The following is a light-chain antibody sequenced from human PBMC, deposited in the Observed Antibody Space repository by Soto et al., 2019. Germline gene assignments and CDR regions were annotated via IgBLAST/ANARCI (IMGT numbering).Light chain of an antibody. CDR3: QQVYGHPPA. CDR2: GAS. Sequence: IDSTPTPDTLTFPPGERRTLSCRVSQGIRHYLAWYQQKPGKAPSLLMYGASTLQSGVPSRFSGSGSGTEFTLTISSLQPEYVATYFCQQVYGHPPAFGPGTKVDIK. CDR1: QGIRHY. J-gene: IGKJ1*01. V-gene: IGKV1-9*01.